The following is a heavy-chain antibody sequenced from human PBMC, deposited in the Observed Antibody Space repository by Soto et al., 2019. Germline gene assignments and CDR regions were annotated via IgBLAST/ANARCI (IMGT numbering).Heavy chain of an antibody. V-gene: IGHV4-31*03. CDR2: IYYSGST. Sequence: SETLSLTCTVSGGSISSGGYYWSWIRQHPGKGLEWIGYIYYSGSTYYNPSLKSRVTISVDTSKNQFSLKLSSVTAADTAVYYCERGKNWFNTWGQGPLVTVSS. CDR3: ERGKNWFNT. CDR1: GGSISSGGYY. J-gene: IGHJ5*02.